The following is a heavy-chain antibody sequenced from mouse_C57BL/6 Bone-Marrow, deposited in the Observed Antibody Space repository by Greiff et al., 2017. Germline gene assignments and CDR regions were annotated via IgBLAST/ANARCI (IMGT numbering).Heavy chain of an antibody. Sequence: EVNVVESGGGLVQPKGSLKLSCAASGFSFNTYAMNWVRQAPGKGLEWVARIRSKSNNYATYYADSVKDRFTISRDDSESMLYLQMNNLKTEDTAMYYCVGDGYYEAYWGQGTLVTVSA. V-gene: IGHV10-1*01. CDR3: VGDGYYEAY. J-gene: IGHJ3*01. D-gene: IGHD2-3*01. CDR1: GFSFNTYA. CDR2: IRSKSNNYAT.